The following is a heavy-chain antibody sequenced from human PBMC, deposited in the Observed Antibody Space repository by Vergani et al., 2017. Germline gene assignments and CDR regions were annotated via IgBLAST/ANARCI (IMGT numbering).Heavy chain of an antibody. J-gene: IGHJ4*02. CDR1: GFTFSSYG. V-gene: IGHV3-33*01. CDR3: ARLHRYYYDSSGYYPDY. CDR2: IWYDGSNK. D-gene: IGHD3-22*01. Sequence: QVQLVESGGGVVQPGRSLRLSCAASGFTFSSYGMHWVRQAPGKGLEWVAVIWYDGSNKYYADSVKGRFTISRDNSKNTLYLQMNSLRSDDTAVYYCARLHRYYYDSSGYYPDYWGQGTLVTVSS.